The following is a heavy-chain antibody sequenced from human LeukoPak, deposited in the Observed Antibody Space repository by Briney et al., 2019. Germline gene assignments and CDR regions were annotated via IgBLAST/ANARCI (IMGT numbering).Heavy chain of an antibody. CDR1: GGTSSSYA. Sequence: SVKVSCKASGGTSSSYAISWVRQAPGQGLEWMGGIIPIFGTANYVQKFQGRVTITTDESTSTAYMELSSLRSEDTAVYYCATCGGDCYFDYWGQGTLVTVSS. D-gene: IGHD2-21*02. CDR3: ATCGGDCYFDY. J-gene: IGHJ4*02. V-gene: IGHV1-69*05. CDR2: IIPIFGTA.